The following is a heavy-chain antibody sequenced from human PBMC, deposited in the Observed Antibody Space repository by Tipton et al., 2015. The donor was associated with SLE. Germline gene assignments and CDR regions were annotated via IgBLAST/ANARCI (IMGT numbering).Heavy chain of an antibody. V-gene: IGHV4-31*03. D-gene: IGHD6-19*01. CDR1: GASISSGGYY. J-gene: IGHJ5*02. CDR2: IYYSGST. CDR3: ARGGDSSGFGWFDP. Sequence: TLSLTCSVSGASISSGGYYWTWIRQHPGKGLEWIGYIYYSGSTYYNPSLKGRVTMSVGTSKNQFSLKLSSVTAADTAVYYCARGGDSSGFGWFDPWGQGTLVTVSS.